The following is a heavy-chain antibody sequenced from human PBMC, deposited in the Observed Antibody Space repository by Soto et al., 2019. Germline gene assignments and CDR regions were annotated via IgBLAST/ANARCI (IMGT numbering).Heavy chain of an antibody. V-gene: IGHV4-31*03. J-gene: IGHJ6*02. D-gene: IGHD1-26*01. CDR2: IYYSGST. Sequence: QVQLQESGPGLVKPSQTLSLTCTVSGGSISSGGYYWSWIRQHPGKGLEWIGYIYYSGSTYYNPSLNIRVTISVHTCKNQSSLRLSSVTAADTAVYYCASARGWELPFGMDVWGQGTTVTVSS. CDR3: ASARGWELPFGMDV. CDR1: GGSISSGGYY.